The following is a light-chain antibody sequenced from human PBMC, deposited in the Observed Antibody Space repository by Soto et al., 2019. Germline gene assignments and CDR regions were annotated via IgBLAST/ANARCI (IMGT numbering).Light chain of an antibody. CDR3: SSYTSASALAI. CDR2: EVN. Sequence: QSALTQPASVSGSPGQTITISCAGTKFDIGRYNYVSWYRQHPGEAPKLIIFEVNNRPSGISNRFSGSKSGTTASLTISGLQVEDEAHYFCSSYTSASALAIFGGGTKLTVL. V-gene: IGLV2-14*01. J-gene: IGLJ2*01. CDR1: KFDIGRYNY.